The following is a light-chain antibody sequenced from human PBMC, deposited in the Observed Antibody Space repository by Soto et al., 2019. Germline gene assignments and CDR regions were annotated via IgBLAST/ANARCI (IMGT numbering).Light chain of an antibody. V-gene: IGLV2-14*01. Sequence: QSVLTQPASVAGSPGQSITIPCNGTSNDIGGYNFVSWFQQHPGKATKLLICDVTRRPSGVSDRFSGSKSGNTASLTISGFQAEDEADYYCNSYSGGNTLYVFGSGTKSPS. J-gene: IGLJ1*01. CDR3: NSYSGGNTLYV. CDR2: DVT. CDR1: SNDIGGYNF.